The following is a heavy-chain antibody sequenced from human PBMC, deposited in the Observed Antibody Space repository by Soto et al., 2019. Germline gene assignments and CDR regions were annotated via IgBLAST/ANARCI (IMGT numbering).Heavy chain of an antibody. D-gene: IGHD6-19*01. V-gene: IGHV3-23*01. Sequence: GGSLRLSCAASGFTFSSYAMSWVRQAPGKGLEWVSAISGSGGSTYYADSVKGRFTISRDNSKNTLYLQMNSLRAEDTAVYYCAKELPRLPGIAVAGIGEFDYWGQGTLVTVSS. CDR1: GFTFSSYA. J-gene: IGHJ4*02. CDR2: ISGSGGST. CDR3: AKELPRLPGIAVAGIGEFDY.